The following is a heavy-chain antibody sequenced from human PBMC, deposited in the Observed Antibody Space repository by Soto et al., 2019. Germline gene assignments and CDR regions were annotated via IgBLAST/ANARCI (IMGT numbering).Heavy chain of an antibody. D-gene: IGHD6-19*01. V-gene: IGHV3-9*01. CDR3: AKDKGSVAGTEDAFDI. CDR1: GFTFDDYA. CDR2: ISWNSGSI. J-gene: IGHJ3*02. Sequence: PGGSLRLSCAASGFTFDDYAMHWVRQAPGKGLECVSGISWNSGSIGYADSVKGRFTISRDNAKNSLYLQMNSLRAEDTALYYCAKDKGSVAGTEDAFDIWGQGTMVTVS.